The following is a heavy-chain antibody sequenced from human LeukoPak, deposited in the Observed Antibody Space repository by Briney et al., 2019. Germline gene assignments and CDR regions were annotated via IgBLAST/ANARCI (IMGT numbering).Heavy chain of an antibody. Sequence: SVKVSCKASGGTFSSYAISWVRQAPGQGLEWMGGIIPIFGTANYAQKFQGRVTITADESTSTAYMELSSLRSEDTAVYYCARSASAMARGVNFDYWGQGTLVTVSS. D-gene: IGHD3-10*01. CDR3: ARSASAMARGVNFDY. CDR1: GGTFSSYA. CDR2: IIPIFGTA. J-gene: IGHJ4*02. V-gene: IGHV1-69*01.